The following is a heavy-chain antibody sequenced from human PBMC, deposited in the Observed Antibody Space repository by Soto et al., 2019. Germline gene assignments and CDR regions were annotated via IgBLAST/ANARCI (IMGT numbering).Heavy chain of an antibody. CDR1: GGSFSGYY. D-gene: IGHD6-6*01. V-gene: IGHV4-34*01. Sequence: SESLSLTCAVYGGSFSGYYWSWIRKTPGKGLEWIGEINHSGSTNYNPSLKSRVTISVDTSKNQVSLKLSSVTAADTAVYYCARGRGRIAARRPDYYCGMDVWGQGTTVTVFS. CDR2: INHSGST. J-gene: IGHJ6*02. CDR3: ARGRGRIAARRPDYYCGMDV.